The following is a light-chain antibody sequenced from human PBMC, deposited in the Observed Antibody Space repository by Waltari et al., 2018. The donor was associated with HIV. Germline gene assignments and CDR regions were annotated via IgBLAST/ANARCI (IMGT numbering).Light chain of an antibody. J-gene: IGLJ2*01. Sequence: QSVLTQPPSASGTPGQRVTISCSGSSSNIGSNTVNWYQQLPGTSPNLLIYSNNLPPSGVPDRFSGSKSGTSASLAISGLQSEDEADYYGAAWDDSLNGVVFGGGTKLTVL. CDR1: SSNIGSNT. V-gene: IGLV1-44*01. CDR3: AAWDDSLNGVV. CDR2: SNN.